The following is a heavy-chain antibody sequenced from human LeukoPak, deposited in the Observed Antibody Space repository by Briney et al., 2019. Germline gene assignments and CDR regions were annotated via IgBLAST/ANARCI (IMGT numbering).Heavy chain of an antibody. J-gene: IGHJ4*02. CDR3: AKGNPDGEYYFDN. V-gene: IGHV1-2*02. CDR1: GYTFPGYY. Sequence: GASVKVSCKASGYTFPGYYMHWVRQAPGRGLEWMGWINPNSGGTNYAQKFQGRVTMTRDTSSSTACMELSRLRSDDTAVYYCAKGNPDGEYYFDNWGQGTLVTVSS. D-gene: IGHD3-10*01. CDR2: INPNSGGT.